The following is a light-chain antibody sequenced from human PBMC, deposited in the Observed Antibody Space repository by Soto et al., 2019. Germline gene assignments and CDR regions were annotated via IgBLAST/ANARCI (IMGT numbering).Light chain of an antibody. Sequence: QSVLTQPPSASGTPGQRVTISCSGSSSNIGSNYVYWFQQLPGTAPKLLIYKNNQRPSGVPDRFSGSKSGTSASLAISGIRSEDEAGYYCAAWDDSLSGLVFGGGTKLTVL. CDR1: SSNIGSNY. J-gene: IGLJ2*01. V-gene: IGLV1-47*01. CDR2: KNN. CDR3: AAWDDSLSGLV.